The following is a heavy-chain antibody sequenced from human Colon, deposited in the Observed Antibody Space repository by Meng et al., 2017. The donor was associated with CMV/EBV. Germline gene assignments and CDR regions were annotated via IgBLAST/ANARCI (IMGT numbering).Heavy chain of an antibody. CDR3: AREAVGPPGWFDP. V-gene: IGHV3-74*01. CDR1: GFTFSNYW. J-gene: IGHJ5*02. Sequence: GGSLRLSCAASGFTFSNYWMHWIRQVPGKGLVWVSRIRSSGSTTDYADSVKGRFTISRDNAKNSLYLQMNSLRAEDTALYYCAREAVGPPGWFDPWGQGTLVTVSS. D-gene: IGHD4-23*01. CDR2: IRSSGSTT.